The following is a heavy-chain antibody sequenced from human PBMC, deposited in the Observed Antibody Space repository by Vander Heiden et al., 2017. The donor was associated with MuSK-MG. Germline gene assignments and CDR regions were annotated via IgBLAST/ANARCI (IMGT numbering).Heavy chain of an antibody. CDR2: ISYDGSNK. D-gene: IGHD3-10*01. CDR1: GFTFSSYA. J-gene: IGHJ3*02. V-gene: IGHV3-30-3*01. CDR3: ARVALGTMVRGVTGAFDI. Sequence: QVQLVESGGGVVQPGRPLRLSCAASGFTFSSYAMHWVRQAPGKGLEWVAVISYDGSNKYYADSVKGRFTISRDNSKNTLYLQMNSLRAEDTAVYYCARVALGTMVRGVTGAFDIWGQGTMVTVSS.